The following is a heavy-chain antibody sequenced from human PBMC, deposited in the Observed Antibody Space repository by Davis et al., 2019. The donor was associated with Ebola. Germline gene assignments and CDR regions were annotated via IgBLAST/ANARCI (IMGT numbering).Heavy chain of an antibody. CDR1: GFTFSHLG. J-gene: IGHJ4*02. V-gene: IGHV3-74*01. CDR3: ARVAAASRDY. D-gene: IGHD6-25*01. CDR2: ISRDGSST. Sequence: HTGGSLRLSCAASGFTFSHLGMHWVRQAPGKGLVWVSRISRDGSSTNYAASVRGRFTISRDNSKNTLYLQMNSLRTEDTAVYYCARVAAASRDYWGQGTLVTVSS.